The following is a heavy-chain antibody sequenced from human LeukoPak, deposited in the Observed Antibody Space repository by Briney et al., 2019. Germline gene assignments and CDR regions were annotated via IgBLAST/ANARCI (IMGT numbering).Heavy chain of an antibody. CDR2: ISGSGGST. V-gene: IGHV3-23*01. CDR3: ARVLGNRYSGSS. D-gene: IGHD1-26*01. CDR1: GFTFSSYA. J-gene: IGHJ4*02. Sequence: GGSLRLSCAASGFTFSSYAMSWVRQAPGKGLEWVSAISGSGGSTYYADSVKGRFTISRDNAKNSLYLQMNSLRAEDTAVYYCARVLGNRYSGSSGGQGTLVTVSS.